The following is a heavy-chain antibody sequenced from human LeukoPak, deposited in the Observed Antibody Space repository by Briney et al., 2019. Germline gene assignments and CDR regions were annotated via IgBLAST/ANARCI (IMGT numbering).Heavy chain of an antibody. CDR1: GGSISSSSYY. CDR2: IYYSGST. D-gene: IGHD6-6*01. Sequence: PSETLSLTCTVCGGSISSSSYYWGWIRQPPGKGLGWVGSIYYSGSTYYNPSLKSRVTISVDTSKNQFSLKLSSVTAADTAVYYCARDRGEYSSEGGWFDPWGQGTLVTVSS. CDR3: ARDRGEYSSEGGWFDP. V-gene: IGHV4-39*07. J-gene: IGHJ5*02.